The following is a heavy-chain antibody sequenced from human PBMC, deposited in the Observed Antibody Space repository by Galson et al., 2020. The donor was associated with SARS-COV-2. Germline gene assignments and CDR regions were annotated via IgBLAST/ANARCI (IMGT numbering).Heavy chain of an antibody. J-gene: IGHJ4*02. CDR1: GGSISSGSYY. V-gene: IGHV4-61*02. D-gene: IGHD3-16*01. CDR2: IYTSGST. CDR3: ARDVGLYDRNYFDY. Sequence: SETLSLTCTVSGGSISSGSYYWSWIRQPAGKGLEWIGRIYTSGSTNYNPSLKSRVTISVDTSKNQFSLKLSSVTAADTAVYYCARDVGLYDRNYFDYWGQGTLVTVSS.